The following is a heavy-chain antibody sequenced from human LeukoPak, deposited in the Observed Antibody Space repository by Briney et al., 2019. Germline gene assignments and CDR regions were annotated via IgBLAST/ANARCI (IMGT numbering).Heavy chain of an antibody. V-gene: IGHV3-23*01. CDR3: AKDGYYDSSGWV. J-gene: IGHJ6*04. D-gene: IGHD3-22*01. CDR1: GFTFSSYA. CDR2: ISGSGGST. Sequence: GGSLRLSCAASGFTFSSYAMSWVRQAPGKGLEWVSAISGSGGSTYYVDSVKGRFTISRDDSKNTLYLQMNSLRAEDTAVYYCAKDGYYDSSGWVWGKGTTVTVSS.